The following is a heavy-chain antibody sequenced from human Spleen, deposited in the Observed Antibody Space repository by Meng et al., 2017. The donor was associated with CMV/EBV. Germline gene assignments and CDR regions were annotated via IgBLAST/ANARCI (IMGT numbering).Heavy chain of an antibody. CDR1: GYTFISYA. J-gene: IGHJ6*02. V-gene: IGHV1-18*01. CDR2: ISAYNGNT. Sequence: ASVKVSCKTSGYTFISYAIGWVRQAPGQGLEWMGWISAYNGNTNYAQKLQGRVTMTTDTSTSTAYMELRSLRSDDTAVYYCARDSYSYYYGSGSYTYYYYGMDVWGQGTTVTVSS. CDR3: ARDSYSYYYGSGSYTYYYYGMDV. D-gene: IGHD3-10*01.